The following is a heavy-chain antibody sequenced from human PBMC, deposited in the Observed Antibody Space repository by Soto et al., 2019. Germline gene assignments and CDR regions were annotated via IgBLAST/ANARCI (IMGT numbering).Heavy chain of an antibody. V-gene: IGHV1-69*06. D-gene: IGHD6-6*01. Sequence: SVKVSCKASGGTFSSYAISWVRQAPGQGLEWMGGIIPIFGTANYAQKFQGRVTITADKSTSTAYMELSSLRSEDTAVYYCARGGVIRGYSSSFFYYGMDVWGQGTTVTVSS. CDR2: IIPIFGTA. J-gene: IGHJ6*02. CDR1: GGTFSSYA. CDR3: ARGGVIRGYSSSFFYYGMDV.